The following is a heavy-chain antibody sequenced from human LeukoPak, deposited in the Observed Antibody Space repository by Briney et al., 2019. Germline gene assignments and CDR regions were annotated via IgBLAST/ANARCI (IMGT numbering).Heavy chain of an antibody. J-gene: IGHJ4*02. CDR3: ARGRSIVVVVAATRARTYYFDY. D-gene: IGHD2-15*01. V-gene: IGHV4-34*01. CDR1: GDSFNGYY. CDR2: INHSGST. Sequence: PSETLSLTCAVYGDSFNGYYWSRIRQPPGKGLEWIGEINHSGSTNYNPSLKSRVTISVDTSKNQFSLKLSSVTAADTAVYYCARGRSIVVVVAATRARTYYFDYWGQGTLVTVSS.